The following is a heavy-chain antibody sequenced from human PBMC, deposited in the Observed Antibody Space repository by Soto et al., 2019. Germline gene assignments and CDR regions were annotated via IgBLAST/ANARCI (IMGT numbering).Heavy chain of an antibody. CDR2: IYYSGST. CDR1: GGSISSYY. V-gene: IGHV4-59*01. CDR3: ARGMYYDFWSGYYSPGYYYYGMDV. D-gene: IGHD3-3*01. Sequence: SETLSLTCTVSGGSISSYYWSWIRQPPGKGLEWIGYIYYSGSTNYNPSLKSRVTISVDTSKNQFSLKLSSVTAADTAVYYCARGMYYDFWSGYYSPGYYYYGMDVWGQGTTVTVSS. J-gene: IGHJ6*02.